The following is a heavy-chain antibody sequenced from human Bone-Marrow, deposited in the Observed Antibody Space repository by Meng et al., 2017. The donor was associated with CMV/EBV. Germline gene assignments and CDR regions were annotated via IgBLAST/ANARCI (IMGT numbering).Heavy chain of an antibody. Sequence: GESLKISCAASGFTFSKYGLHWVRQAPGKGLELVAVIWYDGSYKYYADSVKGRFTISRYNSKNTLYLQMNSLRAEDTAVYYCAKDYSSYDYYYGMDVWGQGTTVTVSS. V-gene: IGHV3-33*06. CDR2: IWYDGSYK. CDR1: GFTFSKYG. J-gene: IGHJ6*02. CDR3: AKDYSSYDYYYGMDV. D-gene: IGHD4-11*01.